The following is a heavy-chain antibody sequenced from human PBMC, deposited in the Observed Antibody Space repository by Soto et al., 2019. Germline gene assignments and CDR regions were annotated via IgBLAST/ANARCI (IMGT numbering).Heavy chain of an antibody. J-gene: IGHJ5*02. CDR1: GYTFTSYD. CDR3: ARGFFIAARRGNWFDP. CDR2: MNPNSGNT. D-gene: IGHD6-6*01. Sequence: ASVKVSCKASGYTFTSYDINWVRQATGQGLEWMGWMNPNSGNTGYAQKFQGRVTMTRNTSISTAYMELSSLRSEDTAVYYCARGFFIAARRGNWFDPWGQGTLVTVSS. V-gene: IGHV1-8*01.